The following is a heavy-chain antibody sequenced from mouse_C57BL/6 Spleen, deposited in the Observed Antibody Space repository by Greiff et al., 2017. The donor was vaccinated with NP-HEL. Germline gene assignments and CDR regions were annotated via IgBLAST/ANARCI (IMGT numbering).Heavy chain of an antibody. CDR1: GFTFSSYA. CDR2: ISDGGSYT. V-gene: IGHV5-4*03. D-gene: IGHD1-3*01. CDR3: ARRNNDYFDY. J-gene: IGHJ2*01. Sequence: EVKLMESGGGLVKPGGSLKLSCAASGFTFSSYAMSWVRQTPEKRLEWVATISDGGSYTYYPDNVQGRFTISRDNAKNNLYLQMSNLKSEDTAMYYCARRNNDYFDYWGQGTTLTVSS.